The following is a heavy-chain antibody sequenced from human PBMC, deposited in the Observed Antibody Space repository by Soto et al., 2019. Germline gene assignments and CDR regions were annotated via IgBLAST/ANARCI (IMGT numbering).Heavy chain of an antibody. CDR3: AKGGRQWMVTSDFNY. Sequence: VQLVESGGGVVQPGRSLRLSCAASGFTFSDYAMHWVRQAPGKGLEWVAVVSHDGRNTHYADSVKGRFTISRDSSKNTVAPEMTSLRAEDTAVYYCAKGGRQWMVTSDFNYWGQGALVNVSS. V-gene: IGHV3-30*18. CDR2: VSHDGRNT. D-gene: IGHD6-19*01. J-gene: IGHJ4*02. CDR1: GFTFSDYA.